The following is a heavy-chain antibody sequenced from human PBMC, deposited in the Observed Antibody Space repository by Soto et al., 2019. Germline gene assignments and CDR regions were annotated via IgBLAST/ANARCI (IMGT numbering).Heavy chain of an antibody. Sequence: GGSLRHYCAASGFIFENFGMSWVRQAPGKGQEWISSISGSGFKKYYADSVKGPFTISRYNSKSTVYRELNNLSAEDTAVYHCAKNQGVELVPLATVDWFDPWGQGSVVTVSS. D-gene: IGHD1-26*01. CDR2: ISGSGFKK. CDR3: AKNQGVELVPLATVDWFDP. J-gene: IGHJ5*02. CDR1: GFIFENFG. V-gene: IGHV3-23*01.